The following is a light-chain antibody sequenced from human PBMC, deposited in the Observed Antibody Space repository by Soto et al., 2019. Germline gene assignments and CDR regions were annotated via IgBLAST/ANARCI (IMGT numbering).Light chain of an antibody. J-gene: IGKJ1*01. CDR1: QSISRS. Sequence: DIQMTQSPSSLSASVGDRVTITCRASQSISRSLDWYQQKPGKAPKPLIYAASSLHPGVPLRFRGSGSGTDFTLTISSLQRDDFATYYCQQSDTTPPTFGQGTKVEIK. CDR3: QQSDTTPPT. V-gene: IGKV1-39*01. CDR2: AAS.